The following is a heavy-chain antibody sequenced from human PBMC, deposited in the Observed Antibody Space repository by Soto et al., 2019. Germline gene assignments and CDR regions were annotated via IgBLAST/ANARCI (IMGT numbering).Heavy chain of an antibody. J-gene: IGHJ4*02. V-gene: IGHV4-39*01. CDR1: SGSISSTSYY. Sequence: SETLSLTCTVSSGSISSTSYYWAWIRQPPGKGLEWIGAIYYDGTTYYTESLKSRVSISVDTSKNQFFLKVNSVTAADTAVYFCARVMGEFSLPVALDFDFWGPGTLVTVSS. D-gene: IGHD3-16*01. CDR2: IYYDGTT. CDR3: ARVMGEFSLPVALDFDF.